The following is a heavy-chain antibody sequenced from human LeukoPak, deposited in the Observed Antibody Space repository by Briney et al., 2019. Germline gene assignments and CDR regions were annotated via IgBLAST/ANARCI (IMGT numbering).Heavy chain of an antibody. V-gene: IGHV3-30*02. CDR1: GFTFSSYG. J-gene: IGHJ4*02. D-gene: IGHD3-22*01. Sequence: PGGSLRLSCAASGFTFSSYGMHWVRQAPGKGLEWVAFIRYDGSNKYYADSVKGRFTISRDNSKNTLYLQMNSLRAEDTAVYYCAKDHLWHYYDSSGYYSREHYFDYWGQGTLVTVSS. CDR2: IRYDGSNK. CDR3: AKDHLWHYYDSSGYYSREHYFDY.